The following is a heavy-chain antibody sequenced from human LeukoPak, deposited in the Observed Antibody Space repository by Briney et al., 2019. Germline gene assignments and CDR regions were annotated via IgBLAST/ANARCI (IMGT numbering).Heavy chain of an antibody. CDR2: ISGSGGST. V-gene: IGHV3-23*01. Sequence: GGSLRLSRAASGFTFSNYAMSWVRQAPGKGLEWVSLISGSGGSTYYADSVKGRFTISRDNSKNTLYLQMNSLRAEDTAVYYCANGGGYYDILTGYYNGNFDYWGQGTLVTVSS. CDR3: ANGGGYYDILTGYYNGNFDY. J-gene: IGHJ4*02. D-gene: IGHD3-9*01. CDR1: GFTFSNYA.